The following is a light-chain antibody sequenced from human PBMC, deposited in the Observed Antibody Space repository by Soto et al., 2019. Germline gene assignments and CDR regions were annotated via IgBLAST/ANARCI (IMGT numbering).Light chain of an antibody. CDR2: EVR. V-gene: IGLV2-14*01. Sequence: QSALTQPASVSGSPGQSITISCTGTSSDVGGYNYVSWYQQHPGKAPKLMMYEVRNRPSGVSNRFSGSKSGNTASLTISGLQAEDEADYYCSSYTSSSIDYVFGPGTKLTVL. J-gene: IGLJ1*01. CDR1: SSDVGGYNY. CDR3: SSYTSSSIDYV.